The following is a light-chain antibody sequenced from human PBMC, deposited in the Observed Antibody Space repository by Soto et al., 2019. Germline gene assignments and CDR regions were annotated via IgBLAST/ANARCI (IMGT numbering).Light chain of an antibody. CDR2: TAS. CDR1: QSISSW. V-gene: IGKV1-5*03. CDR3: QQYKSYPVP. Sequence: DIQMTQSPSTLSASVGDRVTITCRASQSISSWLAWYQQKPGKAPKLLIYTASSLEGGVPSRFSGSGSGTEFTLTISRLQPDDFATYYCQQYKSYPVPFGQGTKLEIK. J-gene: IGKJ2*01.